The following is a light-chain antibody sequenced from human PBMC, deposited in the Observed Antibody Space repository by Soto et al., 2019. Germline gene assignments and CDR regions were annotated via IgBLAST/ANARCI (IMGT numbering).Light chain of an antibody. J-gene: IGKJ5*01. V-gene: IGKV3-11*01. CDR1: HYVANS. CDR2: DAS. Sequence: EIVLTQSPATLSLSPGERATLSCRASHYVANSLAWYQQKPGQAPRLLTYDASDRATGVPGRSSGSGSGTDFTLTISSLEPEDFALYYCQQRSDWPPITFGQGTRLEIK. CDR3: QQRSDWPPIT.